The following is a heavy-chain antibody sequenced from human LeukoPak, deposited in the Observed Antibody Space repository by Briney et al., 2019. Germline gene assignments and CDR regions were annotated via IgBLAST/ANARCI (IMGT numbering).Heavy chain of an antibody. V-gene: IGHV1-69*05. J-gene: IGHJ4*02. CDR1: GGTFSSYA. CDR2: IIPIFGTA. CDR3: AREDYVETYYSDY. Sequence: SVKVSCKASGGTFSSYAISWARQAPGQGLEWMGRIIPIFGTANYAQKLQGRVTITTDESTSTAYMELSSLRSEDTAVYYCAREDYVETYYSDYWGQGTLVTVSS. D-gene: IGHD3-16*01.